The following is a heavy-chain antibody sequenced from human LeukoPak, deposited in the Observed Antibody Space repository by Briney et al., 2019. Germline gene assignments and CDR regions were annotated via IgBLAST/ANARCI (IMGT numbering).Heavy chain of an antibody. V-gene: IGHV3-48*03. Sequence: PGGSLRLSCAASGFTLINYEMNWVRQAPGKGLEWVSYISSFDSTIYYTDSVKGRFTISRDNAKNSLYLQMNSLRAEDTAVYYCARAPNYGDYDVGAFDIWGQGTMVTVSS. CDR2: ISSFDSTI. D-gene: IGHD4-17*01. CDR3: ARAPNYGDYDVGAFDI. J-gene: IGHJ3*02. CDR1: GFTLINYE.